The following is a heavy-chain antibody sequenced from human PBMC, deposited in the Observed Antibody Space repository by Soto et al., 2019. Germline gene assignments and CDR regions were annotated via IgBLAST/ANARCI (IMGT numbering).Heavy chain of an antibody. J-gene: IGHJ6*02. CDR1: GGSISSYY. D-gene: IGHD2-21*02. V-gene: IGHV4-59*01. CDR2: IYYSGST. Sequence: SETLSLTCTVSGGSISSYYWSWIRQPPGKGQERIGYIYYSGSTNYNPSLKSRDTITVDTYKNQFSLKLSSVTAADTAVYYCARDRLNTYYYYYGMDVWGQGTTVTVSS. CDR3: ARDRLNTYYYYYGMDV.